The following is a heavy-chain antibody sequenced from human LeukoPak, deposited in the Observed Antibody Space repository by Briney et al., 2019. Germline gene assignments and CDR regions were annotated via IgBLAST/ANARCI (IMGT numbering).Heavy chain of an antibody. D-gene: IGHD1-1*01. CDR2: IYHSGNT. CDR1: GGSISSRSYY. Sequence: KPSETLSLTCTVSGGSISSRSYYWGWIRQPPGKGLEWIGYIYHSGNTYYNPPLRSRATMSVDTSKNQFSLKLNSVTAADTAFYYCARGRTLTDDAFDIWGQGTMVTVSS. J-gene: IGHJ3*02. V-gene: IGHV4-31*03. CDR3: ARGRTLTDDAFDI.